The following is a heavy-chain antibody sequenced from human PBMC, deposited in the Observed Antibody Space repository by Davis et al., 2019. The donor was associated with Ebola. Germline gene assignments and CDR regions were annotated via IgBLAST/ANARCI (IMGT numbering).Heavy chain of an antibody. Sequence: TLSLTCTVSGGSISSYYWSWIRQPPGKALEWLALIYWDDDKRYRPSLKSRLTITKDTSKNQVVLTMTNMDPVDTATYYCAHSLSWNGYYRPDFDYWGQGTLVTVSS. J-gene: IGHJ4*02. CDR1: GGSISSYYW. V-gene: IGHV2-5*08. D-gene: IGHD3-3*01. CDR3: AHSLSWNGYYRPDFDY. CDR2: IYWDDDK.